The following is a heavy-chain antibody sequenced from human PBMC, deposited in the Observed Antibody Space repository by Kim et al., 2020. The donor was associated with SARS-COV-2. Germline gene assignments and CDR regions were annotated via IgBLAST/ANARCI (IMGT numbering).Heavy chain of an antibody. J-gene: IGHJ6*03. Sequence: SPTYNPSLKSRVTMSVDTSNNQFSLRLSSLTAADTAVYYCARVKPYGDYIEIWGQGTTVTVSS. V-gene: IGHV4-4*06. D-gene: IGHD4-17*01. CDR2: SP. CDR3: ARVKPYGDYIEI.